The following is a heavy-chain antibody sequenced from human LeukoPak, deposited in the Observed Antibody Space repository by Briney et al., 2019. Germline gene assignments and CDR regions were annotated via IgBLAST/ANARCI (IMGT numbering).Heavy chain of an antibody. CDR1: GFTFSSYA. CDR2: ISYDGSNK. J-gene: IGHJ4*02. D-gene: IGHD3-3*01. V-gene: IGHV3-30*04. CDR3: ARGEFRLTLFDY. Sequence: GGSLRLSCAASGFTFSSYAMHWVRQAPGKGLEWVAVISYDGSNKYYADSVKGRFTISRDNSKNMLYLQMNSLRAEDTAVYYCARGEFRLTLFDYWGQGTLVTVSS.